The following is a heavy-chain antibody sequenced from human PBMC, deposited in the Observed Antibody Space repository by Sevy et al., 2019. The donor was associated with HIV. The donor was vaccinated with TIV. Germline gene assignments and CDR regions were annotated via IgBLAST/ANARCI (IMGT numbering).Heavy chain of an antibody. CDR2: ISSSSSYI. CDR3: ARDSYYDILTGSHYYYYGMDV. CDR1: GFIFSSYS. D-gene: IGHD3-9*01. J-gene: IGHJ6*02. Sequence: GGSLRLSCAASGFIFSSYSMNWVRQAPGKGLEWVSSISSSSSYIYYADSVKGRFTISRDNAKNSLYLQMNSLRAEDTAVYYCARDSYYDILTGSHYYYYGMDVWGQGSTVTVSS. V-gene: IGHV3-21*01.